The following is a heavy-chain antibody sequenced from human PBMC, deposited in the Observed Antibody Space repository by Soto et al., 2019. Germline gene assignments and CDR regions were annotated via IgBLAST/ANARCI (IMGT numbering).Heavy chain of an antibody. J-gene: IGHJ3*02. CDR3: ARGLTMIVVVTHHDAFDI. Sequence: SETLSLTCTVSGGSISSGDYYWSWIRQPPGKGLEWIGYIYYSGSTYYNPSLKSRVTISVDTSKNQFSLKLSSVTAADTAVYYCARGLTMIVVVTHHDAFDIWGQGTMVTVS. CDR2: IYYSGST. V-gene: IGHV4-30-4*01. D-gene: IGHD3-22*01. CDR1: GGSISSGDYY.